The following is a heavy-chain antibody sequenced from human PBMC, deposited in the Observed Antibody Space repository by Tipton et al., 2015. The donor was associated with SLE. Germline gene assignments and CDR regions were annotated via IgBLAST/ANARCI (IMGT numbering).Heavy chain of an antibody. CDR1: GGSISSGSYY. J-gene: IGHJ5*02. CDR2: IYTSGST. CDR3: ARAVAGTSWFDP. V-gene: IGHV4-61*02. D-gene: IGHD6-19*01. Sequence: TLSLTCTVSGGSISSGSYYWSWIRQPAGKGLEWIGRIYTSGSTNYNPSLKSRVTISVDTSKNQFSLKLSSVTAADTAVYYCARAVAGTSWFDPWGQVTLVTVSS.